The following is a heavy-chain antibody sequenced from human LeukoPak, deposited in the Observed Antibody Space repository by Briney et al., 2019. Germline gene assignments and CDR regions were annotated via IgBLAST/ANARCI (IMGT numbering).Heavy chain of an antibody. CDR2: IYYSGST. D-gene: IGHD2-21*02. V-gene: IGHV4-30-4*07. CDR3: ARRVDGAIACCGGDCYSNWFDP. J-gene: IGHJ5*02. CDR1: GGSISSGGYS. Sequence: SQTLSLTCAVSGGSISSGGYSWSWIRQPPVKGLEWIGYIYYSGSTYYNPSLKSRVTISVDTSKNQFSLKLSSVTAADTAVYYCARRVDGAIACCGGDCYSNWFDPWGQGTLVTVSS.